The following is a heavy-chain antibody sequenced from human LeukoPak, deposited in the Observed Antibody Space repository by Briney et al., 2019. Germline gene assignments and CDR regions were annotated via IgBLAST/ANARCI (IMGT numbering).Heavy chain of an antibody. Sequence: PSETLSLTCTVSGDSISSYYWSWIRQPAGKGLEWIGRIYTSGSTNYNPSLKSRVTISVDKSKNQFYLKLSSVTAADTAVYYCARDGIAAAAEGWFDPWGQGTLVIVSA. J-gene: IGHJ5*02. CDR1: GDSISSYY. CDR2: IYTSGST. D-gene: IGHD6-13*01. CDR3: ARDGIAAAAEGWFDP. V-gene: IGHV4-4*07.